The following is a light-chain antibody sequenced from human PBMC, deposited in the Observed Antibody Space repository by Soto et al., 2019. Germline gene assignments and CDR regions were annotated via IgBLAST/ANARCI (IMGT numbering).Light chain of an antibody. Sequence: EIVLTQSPATLSLSPGERATLSCRASQSVGTYLAWYQQKPGQPPRLLMYDASNRAAGIPARFSGSGSGTDFALTISTLEPEDFAVYYCHQRYNWPFTFGPGTKVDIK. CDR1: QSVGTY. CDR3: HQRYNWPFT. J-gene: IGKJ3*01. V-gene: IGKV3-11*01. CDR2: DAS.